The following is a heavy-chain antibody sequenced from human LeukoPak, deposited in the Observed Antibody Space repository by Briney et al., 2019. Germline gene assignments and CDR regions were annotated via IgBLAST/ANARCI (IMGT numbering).Heavy chain of an antibody. D-gene: IGHD3-22*01. V-gene: IGHV5-51*01. Sequence: LGESLKISCKGSGYSFTNYWIVWVRQMPGRGLEYMGFIYPGDSNTRYSPSFQGQVTISADKSISTAYLQWSSLKASDTAMYYCARAYYYDSSGYPKPVFFDYWGQGTLVTVSS. CDR2: IYPGDSNT. CDR1: GYSFTNYW. J-gene: IGHJ4*02. CDR3: ARAYYYDSSGYPKPVFFDY.